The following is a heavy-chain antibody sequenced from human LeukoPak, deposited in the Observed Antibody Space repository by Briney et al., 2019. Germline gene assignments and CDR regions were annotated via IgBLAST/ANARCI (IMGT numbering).Heavy chain of an antibody. J-gene: IGHJ4*02. CDR2: INPDSGGT. D-gene: IGHD6-6*01. Sequence: ASVKVSCKASAYTFTGYYMHWVRQAPGQGLEWMGWINPDSGGTNYAQKFQGRVTMTRDTSISTAYMEVSRLRSNDTAVYYCARDSNSSSFDYWGQGILVTVSS. V-gene: IGHV1-2*02. CDR3: ARDSNSSSFDY. CDR1: AYTFTGYY.